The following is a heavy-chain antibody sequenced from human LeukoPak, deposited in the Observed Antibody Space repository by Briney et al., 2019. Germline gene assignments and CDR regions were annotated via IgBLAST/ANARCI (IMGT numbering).Heavy chain of an antibody. Sequence: SETLSLTCTVSGGSISSSSYYWGWIRQPPGKGLEWIGGIYYSGSTYYNPSLKSRVTISVDASKNQFSLKLSSVTAADTAVYYCARQVGWLRDGDFDYWGQGTLVTVSS. J-gene: IGHJ4*02. CDR3: ARQVGWLRDGDFDY. D-gene: IGHD5-12*01. V-gene: IGHV4-39*01. CDR2: IYYSGST. CDR1: GGSISSSSYY.